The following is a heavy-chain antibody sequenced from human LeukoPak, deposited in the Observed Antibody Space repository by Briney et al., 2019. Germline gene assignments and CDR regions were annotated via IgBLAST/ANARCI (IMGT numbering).Heavy chain of an antibody. CDR2: INWNSGDI. J-gene: IGHJ3*01. CDR1: GFTFYDYT. CDR3: AKDPMYSASSGAFDV. V-gene: IGHV3-9*03. Sequence: GGSLRLSCAASGFTFYDYTMHWVRQAPGKGLEWVSTINWNSGDIDYADSVKGRFTISRDNAKNSLYLQMSSVRVEDLALYYCAKDPMYSASSGAFDVWGQGTMVTVSS. D-gene: IGHD1-26*01.